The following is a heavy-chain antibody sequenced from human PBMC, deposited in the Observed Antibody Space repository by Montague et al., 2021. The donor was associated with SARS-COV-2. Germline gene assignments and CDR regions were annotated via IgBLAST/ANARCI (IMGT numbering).Heavy chain of an antibody. Sequence: VKPTQTLTLTCTFSGFSLSTSGMCVSWIRQPPGKALEWLALIXXXDDKYYSTSLKTRLTISKDTSKNQVVLTMTNMDPVDTATYYCARSHYDILTGYYTVFDYWGQGTLVTVSS. CDR3: ARSHYDILTGYYTVFDY. V-gene: IGHV2-70*01. CDR1: GFSLSTSGMC. J-gene: IGHJ4*02. D-gene: IGHD3-9*01. CDR2: IXXXDDK.